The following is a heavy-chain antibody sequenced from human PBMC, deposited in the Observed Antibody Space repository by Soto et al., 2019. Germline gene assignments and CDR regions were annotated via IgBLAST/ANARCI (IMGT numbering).Heavy chain of an antibody. D-gene: IGHD3-9*01. J-gene: IGHJ6*02. CDR1: GFTFSSYS. Sequence: GGSLRLSCAASGFTFSSYSMNWVRQAPGKGLEWVSSISSSSSYIYYADSVKGRFTISRDNAKNSLYLQMNSLRAEDTAVYYCARGDYDILTGRGDYYYYGMDVWGQGTTVTVSS. V-gene: IGHV3-21*01. CDR3: ARGDYDILTGRGDYYYYGMDV. CDR2: ISSSSSYI.